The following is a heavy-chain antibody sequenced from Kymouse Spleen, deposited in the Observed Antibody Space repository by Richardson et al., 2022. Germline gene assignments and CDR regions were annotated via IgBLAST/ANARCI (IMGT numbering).Heavy chain of an antibody. CDR1: GFTFSSYG. V-gene: IGHV3-33*01. CDR2: IWYDGSNK. D-gene: IGHD6-19*01. Sequence: QVQLVESGGGVVQPGRSLRLSCAASGFTFSSYGMHWVRQAPGKGLEWVAVIWYDGSNKYYADSVKGRFTISRDNSKNTLYLQMNSLRAEDTAVYYCARAGYSSGEGDYWGQGTLVTVSS. J-gene: IGHJ4*02. CDR3: ARAGYSSGEGDY.